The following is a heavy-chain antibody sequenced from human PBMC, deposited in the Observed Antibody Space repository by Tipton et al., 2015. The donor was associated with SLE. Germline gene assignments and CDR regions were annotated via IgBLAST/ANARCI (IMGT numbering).Heavy chain of an antibody. Sequence: TLSLTCAVYGGSFSSYYWSWIRQSPGKGLEWIGEINHSGSTNYNPSLKSRVTISVDTSKKQFSLKLSSVTAADTAVYYCARAQRLVRWFDPWGQGTLVTVSS. CDR3: ARAQRLVRWFDP. J-gene: IGHJ5*02. CDR1: GGSFSSYY. V-gene: IGHV4-34*01. D-gene: IGHD6-13*01. CDR2: INHSGST.